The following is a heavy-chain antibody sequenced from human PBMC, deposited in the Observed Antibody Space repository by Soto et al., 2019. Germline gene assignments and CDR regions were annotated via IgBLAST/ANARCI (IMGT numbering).Heavy chain of an antibody. CDR1: SNTFSSYS. CDR2: ISSSSSYI. V-gene: IGHV3-21*01. J-gene: IGHJ6*02. CDR3: ARDLDDYESSGYHFPV. Sequence: PGGSLRVSCAASSNTFSSYSMTWVLQAAGEGLEWVSSISSSSSYIYYADSVKVRFTISRDNAKKSLYLQMHSLRDEEKAVYYCARDLDDYESSGYHFPVWGQGTTVTVSS. D-gene: IGHD3-22*01.